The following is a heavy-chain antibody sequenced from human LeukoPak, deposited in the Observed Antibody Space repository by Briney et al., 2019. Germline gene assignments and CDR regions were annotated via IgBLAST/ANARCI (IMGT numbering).Heavy chain of an antibody. Sequence: SGTLSLTCAVSGDSITSHSWWSWIRQPPGKGLEWIGYMHHSGSTNYNPSLKTRVIISVDTSKNQFSLKLSSVTAADTAVYYCAREVVGDNYGMDVWGEGTTVTVSS. J-gene: IGHJ6*04. V-gene: IGHV4-61*01. CDR1: GDSITSHSW. CDR3: AREVVGDNYGMDV. D-gene: IGHD1-26*01. CDR2: MHHSGST.